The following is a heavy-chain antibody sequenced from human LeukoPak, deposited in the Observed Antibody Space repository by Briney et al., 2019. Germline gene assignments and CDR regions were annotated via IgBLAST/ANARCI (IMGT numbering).Heavy chain of an antibody. CDR2: IYPGDSDT. V-gene: IGHV5-51*01. D-gene: IGHD3-10*01. Sequence: GESLKISCKGSRYSFTSYWIGWVRQKPGKGLEWMGIIYPGDSDTRYSPSFQGQVTISADKSISTAYLQWSSLKASDTAMYYCARQRVVRGNYYYYYGMDVWGQGTTVTVSS. CDR1: RYSFTSYW. J-gene: IGHJ6*02. CDR3: ARQRVVRGNYYYYYGMDV.